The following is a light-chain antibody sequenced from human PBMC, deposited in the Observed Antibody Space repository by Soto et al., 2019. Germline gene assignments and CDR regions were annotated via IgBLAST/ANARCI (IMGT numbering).Light chain of an antibody. CDR2: ATS. CDR1: QSVGNN. CDR3: QQYGDWPLT. V-gene: IGKV3-15*01. J-gene: IGKJ4*01. Sequence: EIVVTQSPATLSVSPGERATLSCRASQSVGNNFAWYQQKPGQAPRLLIFATSTRATGVPARFSGSGSGTEFTLTIRSLQSEDFAVYYCQQYGDWPLTFGGGDKVEIE.